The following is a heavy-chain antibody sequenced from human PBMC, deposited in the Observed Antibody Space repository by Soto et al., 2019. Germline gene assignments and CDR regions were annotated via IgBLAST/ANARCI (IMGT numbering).Heavy chain of an antibody. V-gene: IGHV1-18*01. CDR2: ISAYNGNT. Sequence: QVQLVQSGAEVKKPGASVKVSCKASGYTFTSYGISWVRQASGQGLEWMGWISAYNGNTKYAQKLQGRVTMTTDTSTSTAYMELRSLRSDDTAMSYCARDEAYKWNDGGWFDPWGQGTLVTVSS. CDR3: ARDEAYKWNDGGWFDP. CDR1: GYTFTSYG. J-gene: IGHJ5*02. D-gene: IGHD1-1*01.